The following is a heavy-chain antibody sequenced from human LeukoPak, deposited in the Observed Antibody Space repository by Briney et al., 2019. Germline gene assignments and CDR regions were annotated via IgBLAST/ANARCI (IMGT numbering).Heavy chain of an antibody. D-gene: IGHD1-1*01. J-gene: IGHJ4*02. CDR1: GFTFSSYA. Sequence: PGGSLRLSCAASGFTFSSYAMSWVRQAPGKGLEWVSGISGSGGSTYYADSVKGRFTISRDNSKNTLYLQVNSLRADDTAVYYCAKDGDWNDAFDYWGQGTLVTVFS. CDR2: ISGSGGST. CDR3: AKDGDWNDAFDY. V-gene: IGHV3-23*01.